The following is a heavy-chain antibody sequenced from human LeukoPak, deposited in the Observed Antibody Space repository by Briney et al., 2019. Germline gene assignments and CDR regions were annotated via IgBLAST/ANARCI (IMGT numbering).Heavy chain of an antibody. D-gene: IGHD3-3*01. J-gene: IGHJ6*03. CDR1: GYTFTSYD. CDR2: MNPNSGNT. CDR3: ARESTRFGVVIRYLYYMDV. Sequence: GASVKVSCKASGYTFTSYDISWARQATGQGLEWMGWMNPNSGNTGYAQKFQGRVTITRNTSISTAYMELSSLRSEDTAVYYCARESTRFGVVIRYLYYMDVWGKGTTVTVSS. V-gene: IGHV1-8*03.